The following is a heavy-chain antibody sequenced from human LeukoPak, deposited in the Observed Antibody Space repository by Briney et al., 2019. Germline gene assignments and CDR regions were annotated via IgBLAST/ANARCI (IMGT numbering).Heavy chain of an antibody. D-gene: IGHD6-6*01. V-gene: IGHV1-24*01. Sequence: ASVKVSCKVSGYTLTELSMHWVRQTPGKGLEWMGGFDPEDGETISVQKFQGRVTMTEDTSTDTAYMELSTLKSEDTGVYYCAILPTVAARRMDYWFDPWGQGTLVTVSS. CDR1: GYTLTELS. J-gene: IGHJ5*02. CDR2: FDPEDGET. CDR3: AILPTVAARRMDYWFDP.